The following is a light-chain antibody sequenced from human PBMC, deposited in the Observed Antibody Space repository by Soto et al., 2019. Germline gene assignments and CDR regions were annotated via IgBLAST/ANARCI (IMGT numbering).Light chain of an antibody. Sequence: DIQMTQSPSSLSASVGARVSITCQASQDIRTSLSWFQQKPGRAPKLLIYGASYLETGVPARFRGSGSGTDFTLTISGLQFEDIASYYCQHYHDPPPFTVGPGTRVDVK. V-gene: IGKV1-33*01. CDR1: QDIRTS. J-gene: IGKJ3*01. CDR3: QHYHDPPPFT. CDR2: GAS.